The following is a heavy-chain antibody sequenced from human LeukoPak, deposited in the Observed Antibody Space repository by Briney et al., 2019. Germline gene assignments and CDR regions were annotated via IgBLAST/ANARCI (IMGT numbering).Heavy chain of an antibody. J-gene: IGHJ4*02. CDR1: GFTFSSYG. CDR2: ISYDGSNK. D-gene: IGHD3-22*01. Sequence: GGSLRLSCAASGFTFSSYGMRWVRQAPGKGLEWVAVISYDGSNKYYAYSVNGRFTISRENSKNTLYMQMNSLRAEATAVSYSAKEARYYDRTRYTPDYWGQGTLVTVSS. V-gene: IGHV3-30*18. CDR3: AKEARYYDRTRYTPDY.